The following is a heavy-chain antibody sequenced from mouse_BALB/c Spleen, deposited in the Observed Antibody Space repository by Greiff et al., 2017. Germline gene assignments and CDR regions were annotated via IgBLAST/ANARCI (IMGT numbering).Heavy chain of an antibody. Sequence: DVKLVESGGGLVKPGGSLKLSCAASGFTFSSYAMSWVRQTPEKRLEWVASISSGGSTYYPDSVKGRFTISRDNARNILYLQMSSLRSEDTAMYYCARGRDYDYALYAMDYWGQGTSVTVSS. D-gene: IGHD2-4*01. CDR1: GFTFSSYA. CDR3: ARGRDYDYALYAMDY. J-gene: IGHJ4*01. V-gene: IGHV5-6-5*01. CDR2: ISSGGST.